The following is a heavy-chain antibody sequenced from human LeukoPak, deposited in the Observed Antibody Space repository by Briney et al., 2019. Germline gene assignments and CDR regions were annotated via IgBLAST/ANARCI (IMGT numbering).Heavy chain of an antibody. CDR2: IYYSGST. CDR3: ARRGYYYYMDV. V-gene: IGHV4-39*01. CDR1: GGSISSSSYY. Sequence: SETLSLTCTVSGGSISSSSYYWGWIRQPPGKGLGWIGSIYYSGSTYYNPSLKSRVTISVDTSKNQFSLKLSSVTAADTAVYYCARRGYYYYMDVWGKGTTATVSS. J-gene: IGHJ6*03.